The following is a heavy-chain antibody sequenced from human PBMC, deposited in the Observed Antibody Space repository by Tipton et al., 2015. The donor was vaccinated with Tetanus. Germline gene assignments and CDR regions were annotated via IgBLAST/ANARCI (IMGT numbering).Heavy chain of an antibody. CDR3: ARGDGSTLHY. D-gene: IGHD5-24*01. CDR1: GASLSSYY. Sequence: LRLSCTVSGASLSSYYWTWIRQPPGKGLEWIGYIYQTDIKYNPSLKSRVTVSGDTSKNQFSLDLSSVTAADTAVYYCARGDGSTLHYWGQGTLVTVSS. J-gene: IGHJ4*02. CDR2: IYQTDI. V-gene: IGHV4-59*01.